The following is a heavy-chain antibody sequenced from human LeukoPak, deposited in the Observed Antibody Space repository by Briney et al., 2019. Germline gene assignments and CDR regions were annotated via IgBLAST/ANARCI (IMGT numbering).Heavy chain of an antibody. V-gene: IGHV3-21*04. CDR3: ARLNWNDVYFDY. CDR2: ISDTGGST. Sequence: GGSLRLSCAASGFTFRSYIMTWVRQAPGKGLEWVSTISDTGGSTYYADSVKGRFTISRDNAKNSLYLQMNSLRAEDTAVYYCARLNWNDVYFDYWGQGTLVTVSS. CDR1: GFTFRSYI. J-gene: IGHJ4*02. D-gene: IGHD1-20*01.